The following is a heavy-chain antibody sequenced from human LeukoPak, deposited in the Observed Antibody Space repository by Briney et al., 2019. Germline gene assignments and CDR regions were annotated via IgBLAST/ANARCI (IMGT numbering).Heavy chain of an antibody. CDR1: GYTVSSNY. Sequence: GGSLRLSCAASGYTVSSNYMSWVRQAPGKGLEWVSVIYSGGSTYYADSVKGRFTISRDNSKNTLYLQMNSLRAEDTAVYYCARALAPYAFDIWGQGTMVTVPS. CDR2: IYSGGST. D-gene: IGHD3-16*02. CDR3: ARALAPYAFDI. J-gene: IGHJ3*02. V-gene: IGHV3-53*01.